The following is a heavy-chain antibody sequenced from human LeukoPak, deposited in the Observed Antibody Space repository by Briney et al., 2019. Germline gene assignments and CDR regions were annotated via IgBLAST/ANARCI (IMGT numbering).Heavy chain of an antibody. D-gene: IGHD2-2*01. CDR3: ARAREYDY. Sequence: PSETLSLTCAVYGGSFSGYYWSWIRQPPGKGLEWIGEINHSGSTNYNPSLKSRVTISVDTSKNQFSLKLSSVTAADTAVYYCARAREYDYWGQGNLVTVSS. CDR1: GGSFSGYY. V-gene: IGHV4-34*01. CDR2: INHSGST. J-gene: IGHJ4*01.